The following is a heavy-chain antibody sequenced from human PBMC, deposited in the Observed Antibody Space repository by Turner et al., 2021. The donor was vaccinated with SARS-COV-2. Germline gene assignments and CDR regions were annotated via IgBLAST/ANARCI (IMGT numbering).Heavy chain of an antibody. CDR1: GYTFAGYY. D-gene: IGHD5-12*01. V-gene: IGHV1-2*02. CDR2: SNPNSGGT. CDR3: ARSVSWLQSLTVDY. Sequence: QVQLVQSGAEVKKPGVSVKVSCKASGYTFAGYYIHWVRQAPGQGLKWMGGSNPNSGGTNYAQGFQGRVTMTGDTSISTAYMELSTLRSDDTAVYYCARSVSWLQSLTVDYWGQGTLVTVSS. J-gene: IGHJ4*02.